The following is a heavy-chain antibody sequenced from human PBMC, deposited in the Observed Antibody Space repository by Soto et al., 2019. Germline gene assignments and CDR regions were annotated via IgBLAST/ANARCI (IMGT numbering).Heavy chain of an antibody. J-gene: IGHJ4*02. V-gene: IGHV3-73*01. CDR1: GFTFSGSA. CDR3: TGSIAARPDADY. D-gene: IGHD6-6*01. CDR2: IRSKANSYAT. Sequence: PGGSLRLSCAASGFTFSGSAMHWVRQASGKGLEWVGRIRSKANSYATAYAASVKGRFTISRDDSKNTAYLQMNSLKTEDTAVYYCTGSIAARPDADYWGQGTLVTVSS.